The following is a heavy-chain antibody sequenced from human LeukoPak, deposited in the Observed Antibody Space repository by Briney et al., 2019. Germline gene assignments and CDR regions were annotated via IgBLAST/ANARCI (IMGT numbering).Heavy chain of an antibody. D-gene: IGHD2-15*01. CDR3: ARGGGGLAY. Sequence: GASVKVSCKASGYSFTDYFIHWVRQAPGQGLKWMGWINPNSGGTNYAQKFQGRVTMTRHASISTAYMAPTSLTSDDTAVYFCARGGGGLAYWGPGTLVTVSS. CDR2: INPNSGGT. V-gene: IGHV1-2*02. J-gene: IGHJ4*02. CDR1: GYSFTDYF.